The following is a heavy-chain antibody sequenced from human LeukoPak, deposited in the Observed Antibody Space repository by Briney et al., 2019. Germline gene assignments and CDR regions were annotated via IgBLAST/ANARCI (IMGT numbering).Heavy chain of an antibody. Sequence: GGSLRLSCAGSGFTFSSHAMSWVRQAPGKGLEWVSAVSGSGDRTYYADSVRGRFTISRDYSKNTLSLQMNSLRAEDTALYYCAKSDCSSIYCYVLDYWGQGTLVTVSS. J-gene: IGHJ4*02. CDR3: AKSDCSSIYCYVLDY. CDR1: GFTFSSHA. V-gene: IGHV3-23*01. CDR2: VSGSGDRT. D-gene: IGHD2-2*01.